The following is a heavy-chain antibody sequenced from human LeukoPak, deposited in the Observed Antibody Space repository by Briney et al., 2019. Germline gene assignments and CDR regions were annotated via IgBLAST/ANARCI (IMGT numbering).Heavy chain of an antibody. V-gene: IGHV3-20*04. CDR1: GFTFDDYG. CDR2: INWNGGST. D-gene: IGHD3-22*01. J-gene: IGHJ3*02. Sequence: GGSLRLSCAASGFTFDDYGMSWVRQAPGKGLEWVSGINWNGGSTGYADSVKGRFTISRDNAKNSLYLQMNSLRAEDTALYYCARARDYYDSSGYSDAFDIWGQGTMVTVSS. CDR3: ARARDYYDSSGYSDAFDI.